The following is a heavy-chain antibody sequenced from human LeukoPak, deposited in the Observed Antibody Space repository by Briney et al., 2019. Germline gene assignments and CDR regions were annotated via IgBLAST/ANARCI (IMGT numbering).Heavy chain of an antibody. CDR1: GFTFSNYA. Sequence: GGSLRLSCAASGFTFSNYAMSWVRQAPGKGLEWVSAINGGGGDTYFADSVKGRFTISRDNSKNTLYLQMNSLRAEDTAVHYCAKRGSGSYYHYYYYYMDVWGKGTTVTISS. V-gene: IGHV3-23*01. CDR3: AKRGSGSYYHYYYYYMDV. J-gene: IGHJ6*03. CDR2: INGGGGDT. D-gene: IGHD3-10*01.